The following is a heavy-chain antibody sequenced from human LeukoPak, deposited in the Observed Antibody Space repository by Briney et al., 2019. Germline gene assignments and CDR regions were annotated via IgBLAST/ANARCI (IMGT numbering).Heavy chain of an antibody. CDR1: GYTFTSYA. CDR2: INAGNGNT. J-gene: IGHJ4*02. V-gene: IGHV1-3*03. Sequence: ASVKVSCKASGYTFTSYAMHWVRQAPGQRLEWMGWINAGNGNTKYSQEFQGRVTVTRDTSASTAYMELSSLRSEDMAVYYCARASGSSGWYGGWTGYYFDYWGQGTLVTVSS. CDR3: ARASGSSGWYGGWTGYYFDY. D-gene: IGHD6-19*01.